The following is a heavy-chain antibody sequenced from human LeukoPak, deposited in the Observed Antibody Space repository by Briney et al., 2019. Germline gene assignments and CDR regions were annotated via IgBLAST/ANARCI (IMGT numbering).Heavy chain of an antibody. V-gene: IGHV3-9*01. J-gene: IGHJ4*02. Sequence: GGSLRLSCAASGFTFDDYAMHWVRQAPGKGLEWVSGISWNSGSIGYADSVKGRFTISRDNAKNSLYLQMNSLRAEDTAVYYCARSPYYYGSGAVDYWGQGTLVTVSS. D-gene: IGHD3-10*01. CDR3: ARSPYYYGSGAVDY. CDR2: ISWNSGSI. CDR1: GFTFDDYA.